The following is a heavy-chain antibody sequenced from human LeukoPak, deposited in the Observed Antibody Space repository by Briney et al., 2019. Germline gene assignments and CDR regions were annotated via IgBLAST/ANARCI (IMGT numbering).Heavy chain of an antibody. V-gene: IGHV1-46*01. CDR2: INPSGGST. Sequence: ASVKVSCKASGYTFTSYYMHWVRQAPGQGLEWMGIINPSGGSTSYAQKFQGRVTMTRDTSTSTVYMELRSLRSDDTAVYYCAAYYYGSGSYYNGNDYWGQGTLVTVSS. D-gene: IGHD3-10*01. CDR1: GYTFTSYY. J-gene: IGHJ4*02. CDR3: AAYYYGSGSYYNGNDY.